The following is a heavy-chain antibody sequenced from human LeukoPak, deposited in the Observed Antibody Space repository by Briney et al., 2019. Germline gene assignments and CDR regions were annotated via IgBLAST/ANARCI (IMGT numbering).Heavy chain of an antibody. V-gene: IGHV1-2*02. D-gene: IGHD2-2*01. CDR1: GYTFTGYY. J-gene: IGHJ3*02. CDR2: INPNSGGT. CDR3: ARVLGAVPAARYDAFDI. Sequence: ASVKVSCKASGYTFTGYYMHWVRQAPGQGLEWMGWINPNSGGTNYAQKFQGRVTMTRDTSISTAYMELSRLRSDDTAVYYCARVLGAVPAARYDAFDIWGQGTMVTVSS.